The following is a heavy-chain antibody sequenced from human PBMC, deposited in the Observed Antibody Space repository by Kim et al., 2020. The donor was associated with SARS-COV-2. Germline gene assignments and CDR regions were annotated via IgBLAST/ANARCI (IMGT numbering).Heavy chain of an antibody. CDR3: ARTRGYFQH. V-gene: IGHV4-59*01. J-gene: IGHJ1*01. CDR2: GST. Sequence: GSTNYTPTLKSRVTISVDTSKNQFSLKLSSVTAADTAVYYCARTRGYFQHWGQGTLVTVSS.